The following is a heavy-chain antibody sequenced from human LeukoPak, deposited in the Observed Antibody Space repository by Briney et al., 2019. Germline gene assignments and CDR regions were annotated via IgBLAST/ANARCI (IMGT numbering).Heavy chain of an antibody. CDR2: INPNSGGT. J-gene: IGHJ4*02. V-gene: IGHV1-2*02. D-gene: IGHD2-2*01. CDR1: GYTFTSYY. CDR3: ARDRGLVVPAAMFDY. Sequence: ASVKVSCKASGYTFTSYYMHWVRQAPGQGLEWMGWINPNSGGTNYAQKFQGRVTMTRDTSISTAYMELSRLRSDDTAVYYCARDRGLVVPAAMFDYWGQGTLVTVSS.